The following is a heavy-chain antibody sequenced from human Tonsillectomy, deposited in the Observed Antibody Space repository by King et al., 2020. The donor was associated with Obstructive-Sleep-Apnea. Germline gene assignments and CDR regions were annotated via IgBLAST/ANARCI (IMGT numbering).Heavy chain of an antibody. V-gene: IGHV4-39*07. CDR1: GGSISSSSYY. CDR3: ARKKLDYFFDY. CDR2: LYYSGNS. J-gene: IGHJ4*02. Sequence: LQLQESGPGLVKPSETLSLTCTVSGGSISSSSYYWGWSRQPPGKGLEWIGRLYYSGNSYYNPSLNSRGARSVDTAKNQFSLRLSSVTAADTAAYYCARKKLDYFFDYWGQGTLVTVSS. D-gene: IGHD1-1*01.